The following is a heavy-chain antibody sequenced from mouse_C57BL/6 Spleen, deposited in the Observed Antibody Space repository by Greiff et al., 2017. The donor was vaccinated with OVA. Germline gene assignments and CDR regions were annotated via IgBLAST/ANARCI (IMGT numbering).Heavy chain of an antibody. CDR1: GFTFSDAW. J-gene: IGHJ4*01. D-gene: IGHD2-1*01. V-gene: IGHV6-6*01. Sequence: EVQLQESGGGLVQPGGSMKLSCAASGFTFSDAWMDWVRQSPEKGLEWVAEIRNKANNHATYYAESVKGRFTIPRDASKSSVYLQLNSIIAEDTGIYYCTRIYYGNYYAMGYWGQGTSVTVSS. CDR2: IRNKANNHAT. CDR3: TRIYYGNYYAMGY.